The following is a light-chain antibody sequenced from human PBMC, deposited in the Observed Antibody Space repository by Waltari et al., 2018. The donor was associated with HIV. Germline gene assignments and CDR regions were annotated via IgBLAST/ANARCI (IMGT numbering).Light chain of an antibody. V-gene: IGLV1-44*01. CDR2: SNN. J-gene: IGLJ2*01. CDR1: SSAVAGTP. CDR3: ADWDDRINGPV. Sequence: QSVLTQPPSASGTPGPRVPISCPGGSSAVAGTPATWYQQLPGAAPKLLSSSNNERPSGVPERFSASKSGTSASLAISGLQSEDEADYYCADWDDRINGPVFGGGTRLTVL.